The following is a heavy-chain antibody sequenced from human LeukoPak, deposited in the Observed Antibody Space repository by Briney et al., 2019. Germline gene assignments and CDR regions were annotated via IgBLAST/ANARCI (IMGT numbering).Heavy chain of an antibody. V-gene: IGHV3-23*01. CDR3: ALSTGTAPGY. Sequence: GGSLRLSCAVSGFTFNRSAMGWVRQAPGKGLEWVSGISASGDVTFHADPVKGRFTISRDNSKNTLYLQMNSLRAEDTAVYYCALSTGTAPGYWGQGTLVTVSS. D-gene: IGHD1-1*01. J-gene: IGHJ4*02. CDR2: ISASGDVT. CDR1: GFTFNRSA.